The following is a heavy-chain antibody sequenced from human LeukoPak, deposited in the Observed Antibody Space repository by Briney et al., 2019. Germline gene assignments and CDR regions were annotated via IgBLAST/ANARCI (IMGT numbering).Heavy chain of an antibody. CDR3: ARDTPGYYDSSGYYYYFDS. V-gene: IGHV4-4*07. CDR2: IYTSGGT. Sequence: PSETLSLTXTVSGGSISSYYWSWIRQPAGKGLEWIGRIYTSGGTNYNPSLKSRVTMSVDTSKNQSSLRLSSVTAADTAVYYCARDTPGYYDSSGYYYYFDSWGQGTLVTVSS. CDR1: GGSISSYY. J-gene: IGHJ4*02. D-gene: IGHD3-22*01.